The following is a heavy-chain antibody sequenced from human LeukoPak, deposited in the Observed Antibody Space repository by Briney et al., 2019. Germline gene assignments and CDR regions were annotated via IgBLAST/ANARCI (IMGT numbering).Heavy chain of an antibody. CDR3: ARDRHWTNDWVFDY. V-gene: IGHV4-59*01. CDR2: YTGST. D-gene: IGHD1/OR15-1a*01. J-gene: IGHJ4*02. Sequence: SETLSLTCAVYSGSFSGYYWSWIRQPPGKGLEWIGYYTGSTDYNPSLKSRVTISGDTSKNQFSLKLSSVTAADTAVYYCARDRHWTNDWVFDYWGQGTLVTVSS. CDR1: SGSFSGYY.